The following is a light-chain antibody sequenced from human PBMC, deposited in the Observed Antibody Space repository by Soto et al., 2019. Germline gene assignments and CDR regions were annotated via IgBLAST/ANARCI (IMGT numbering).Light chain of an antibody. CDR3: QHYSLYSPWT. J-gene: IGKJ1*01. Sequence: DIQMTQSPSTLSASVGDRVTITCRASQNINMWLAWYQQKPGKAPKLLIYDASSLQSGVPSRFGGSGSGPDVTLTITSLLPDDCATHYCQHYSLYSPWTFGQGTNVEI. CDR1: QNINMW. CDR2: DAS. V-gene: IGKV1-5*01.